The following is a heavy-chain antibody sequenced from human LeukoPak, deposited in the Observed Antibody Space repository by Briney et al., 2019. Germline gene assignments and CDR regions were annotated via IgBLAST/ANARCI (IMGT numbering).Heavy chain of an antibody. CDR3: AKDKFDGSGSYYFDY. CDR2: ISWDGGRT. CDR1: GFTFDA. J-gene: IGHJ4*02. D-gene: IGHD3-10*01. V-gene: IGHV3-43D*03. Sequence: GGSLRLSCAASGFTFDAMHWVRQAPGKGLEWVSLISWDGGRTCYADSVKGRFTISRDNSKNSLYLQMSSLRAEDTALYYCAKDKFDGSGSYYFDYWGQGTLVTVSS.